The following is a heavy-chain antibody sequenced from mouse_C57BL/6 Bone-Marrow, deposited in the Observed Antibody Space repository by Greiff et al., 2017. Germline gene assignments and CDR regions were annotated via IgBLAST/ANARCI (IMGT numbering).Heavy chain of an antibody. Sequence: EVQLVESGGGLVQPGGSMKLSCAASGFTFSDAWMDWVRQSPEKGLEWVAEIRNKANNHATYYAESVKGRFTISRDDSKSSVYLQMNSLRAEDTGIYYCTREGLSPWFAYWGQGTLVTVSA. CDR2: IRNKANNHAT. V-gene: IGHV6-6*01. CDR1: GFTFSDAW. CDR3: TREGLSPWFAY. J-gene: IGHJ3*01.